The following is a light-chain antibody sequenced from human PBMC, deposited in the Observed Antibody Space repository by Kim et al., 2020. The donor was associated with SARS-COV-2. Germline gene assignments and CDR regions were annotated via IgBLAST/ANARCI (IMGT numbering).Light chain of an antibody. Sequence: VALGQTARITCGGSSIGAKSVHWDQQKPGQAPVLVIYRDRNRPSGIPERFSGSNSGNTATLTISRAQAGDEADYYCHVWDSNTAVFGGGTQLTVL. CDR2: RDR. CDR3: HVWDSNTAV. CDR1: SIGAKS. J-gene: IGLJ3*02. V-gene: IGLV3-9*01.